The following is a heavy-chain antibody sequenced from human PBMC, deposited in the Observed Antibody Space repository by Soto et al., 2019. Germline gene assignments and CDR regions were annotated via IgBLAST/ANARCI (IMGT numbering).Heavy chain of an antibody. CDR2: ISGSGDRT. Sequence: EVHLLESGGGLVQPGGSLRLSCEASGFTFSTYAMSWVRQAPGKGLEWVSGISGSGDRTHYADSVKGRFTISRDNSKTTLYLQMDSLRAEDTAVYYCAKASTYEYVWGSYRYYFDNWGQGTLVTVSS. D-gene: IGHD3-16*02. J-gene: IGHJ4*02. V-gene: IGHV3-23*01. CDR1: GFTFSTYA. CDR3: AKASTYEYVWGSYRYYFDN.